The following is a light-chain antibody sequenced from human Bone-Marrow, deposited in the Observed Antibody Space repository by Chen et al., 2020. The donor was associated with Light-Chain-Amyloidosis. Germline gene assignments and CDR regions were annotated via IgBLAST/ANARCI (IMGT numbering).Light chain of an antibody. CDR1: QNLLYHSNNKNY. V-gene: IGKV4-1*01. CDR2: WAS. CDR3: QQYYSAPLT. J-gene: IGKJ3*01. Sequence: DIVMTQSPDSLAVSLGERATINCKSSQNLLYHSNNKNYMAWYPQKAGQPPKLLIKWASIRKSGVPDRCSGSGSGTDFTLTISSLQSEDVAVYYCQQYYSAPLTFGPGTKVEIK.